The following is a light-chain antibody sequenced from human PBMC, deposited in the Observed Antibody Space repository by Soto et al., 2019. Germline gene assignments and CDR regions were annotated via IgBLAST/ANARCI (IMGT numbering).Light chain of an antibody. CDR2: EVS. V-gene: IGLV2-8*01. CDR3: SSYAGSNNFVV. CDR1: SSDVGGYNY. Sequence: VLTQPPSASGSPGQSVTISCTGTSSDVGGYNYVSWYQQHPGKAPKLMIYEVSKRPSGVPDRFSGSKSGNTASLTVSGLQAEDEADYYCSSYAGSNNFVVFGGGTQLTVL. J-gene: IGLJ2*01.